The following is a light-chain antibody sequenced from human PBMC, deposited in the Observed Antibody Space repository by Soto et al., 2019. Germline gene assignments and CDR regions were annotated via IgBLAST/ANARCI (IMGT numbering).Light chain of an antibody. Sequence: EIVLTQSPATLSSSPGERATLSCRASQTISNYLAWYQQKPGQAPRLLIYDASSRATGIPARFSGSGSGTDFTLTISSLEPEDFALYYCQQRNHWPPSITFGQGTRL. CDR1: QTISNY. J-gene: IGKJ5*01. V-gene: IGKV3-11*01. CDR3: QQRNHWPPSIT. CDR2: DAS.